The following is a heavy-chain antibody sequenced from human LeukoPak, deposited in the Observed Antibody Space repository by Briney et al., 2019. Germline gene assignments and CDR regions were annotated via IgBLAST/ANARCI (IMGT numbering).Heavy chain of an antibody. J-gene: IGHJ4*02. CDR3: ATTLGFWSGYPVDY. CDR2: FDPEDGET. D-gene: IGHD3-3*01. Sequence: ASVKVSCKVSGYTLTELSMHWVRQAPGKGLEWMGGFDPEDGETIYAQKFQGRVTMTEDTSTDTAYMELSSLRSGDTAVYYCATTLGFWSGYPVDYWGQGTLVTVSS. CDR1: GYTLTELS. V-gene: IGHV1-24*01.